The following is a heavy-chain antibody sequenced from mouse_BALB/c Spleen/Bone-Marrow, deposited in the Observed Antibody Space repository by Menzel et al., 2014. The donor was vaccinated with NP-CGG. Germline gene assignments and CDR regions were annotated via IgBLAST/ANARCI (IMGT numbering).Heavy chain of an antibody. CDR3: SRGRRDALDY. CDR1: GYTFTSYY. CDR2: INPSNGGT. J-gene: IGHJ4*01. Sequence: VKLMESGAELVKPGASVKLSCKASGYTFTSYYMYWVKQRPGQGLEWFGGINPSNGGTNFNEKFKNKATLTVDKSSSTAYMQLSSLTSEDSAVYYCSRGRRDALDYWGQGTSVTVSS. V-gene: IGHV1S81*02.